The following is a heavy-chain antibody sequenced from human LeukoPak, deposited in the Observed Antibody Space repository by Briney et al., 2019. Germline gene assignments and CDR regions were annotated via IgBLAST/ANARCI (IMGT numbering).Heavy chain of an antibody. CDR2: IWYDGSNK. CDR1: GFTFSSYG. J-gene: IGHJ4*02. V-gene: IGHV3-33*01. D-gene: IGHD6-19*01. CDR3: ARDRYSSGWYGVFDY. Sequence: GGSLRLSCAASGFTFSSYGMHWVRQAPGKGLERVAVIWYDGSNKYYADSVKGRFTISRDNSKNTLYLQMNSLRAEDTAVYYCARDRYSSGWYGVFDYWGQGTLVTVSS.